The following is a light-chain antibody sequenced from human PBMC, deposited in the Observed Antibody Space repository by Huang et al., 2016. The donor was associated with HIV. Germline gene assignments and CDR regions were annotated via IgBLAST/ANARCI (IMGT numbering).Light chain of an antibody. CDR2: GIS. CDR1: QSLDGN. J-gene: IGKJ4*01. CDR3: QQGNDWPLT. V-gene: IGKV3-15*01. Sequence: EIVMTQSPATLSVSPGERATLSCRASQSLDGNLAWYQQKPGQAPRLLIYGISGRAIGVPARFSGSGSGTELTLTISSLQSEDFAVYYCQQGNDWPLTFGGGTKVEI.